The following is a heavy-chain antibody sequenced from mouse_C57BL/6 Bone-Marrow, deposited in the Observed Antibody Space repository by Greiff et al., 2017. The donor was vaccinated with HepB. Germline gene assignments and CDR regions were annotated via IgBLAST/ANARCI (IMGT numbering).Heavy chain of an antibody. CDR2: IWTGGGT. V-gene: IGHV2-9-1*01. CDR1: GFSFTSYA. J-gene: IGHJ1*03. Sequence: VQLVESGPGLVAPSQSLSITCTVSGFSFTSYAISWVRQPPGKGLEWLGVIWTGGGTNYNSALKSRLSISKDNSKSQVFLKMNSLQTDDTARYYCARDDCYGSSTGWYFDVWGTGTTVTVSS. CDR3: ARDDCYGSSTGWYFDV. D-gene: IGHD1-1*01.